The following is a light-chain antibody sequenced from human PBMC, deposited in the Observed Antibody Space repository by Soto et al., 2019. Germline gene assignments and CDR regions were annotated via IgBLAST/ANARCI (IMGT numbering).Light chain of an antibody. Sequence: QSALTQPPSVSGSPGQSVTISCTGTSSDIGGYNYVSWYQQLPGKAPKLMIYGVSKRPSGVPDRFSGSNSGNTASLTISGLQAEDEADYYCCSYAGTTHVFGTGTKLTVL. J-gene: IGLJ1*01. CDR3: CSYAGTTHV. CDR1: SSDIGGYNY. CDR2: GVS. V-gene: IGLV2-11*01.